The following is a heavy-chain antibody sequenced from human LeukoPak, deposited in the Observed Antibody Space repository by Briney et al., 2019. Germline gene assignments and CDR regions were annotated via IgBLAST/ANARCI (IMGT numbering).Heavy chain of an antibody. J-gene: IGHJ6*02. V-gene: IGHV1-69*13. CDR2: IIPIFGTA. D-gene: IGHD3-22*01. CDR3: ARYYDSSGYNPDYYYYGMDV. Sequence: SVKVSCKASGGTFSSYAISWVRQAPGQGLEWMGGIIPIFGTANYAQKFQGRVTITADESTSTAYMELSSLRSEDTAVYYCARYYDSSGYNPDYYYYGMDVWGQGTTVTVSS. CDR1: GGTFSSYA.